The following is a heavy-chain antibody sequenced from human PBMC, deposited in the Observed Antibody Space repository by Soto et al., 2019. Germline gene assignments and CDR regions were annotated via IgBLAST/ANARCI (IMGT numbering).Heavy chain of an antibody. CDR1: GGTFSSYA. V-gene: IGHV1-69*05. CDR2: IIPIFGTA. J-gene: IGHJ4*02. CDR3: ARGRKRGYSYGLGY. D-gene: IGHD5-18*01. Sequence: SVKVSCKASGGTFSSYAISWVRQAPGQGLEWMGGIIPIFGTANYAQKFQGRVTMTRNTSISTAYMELSSLRSEDTAVYYCARGRKRGYSYGLGYWGQGTLVTVSS.